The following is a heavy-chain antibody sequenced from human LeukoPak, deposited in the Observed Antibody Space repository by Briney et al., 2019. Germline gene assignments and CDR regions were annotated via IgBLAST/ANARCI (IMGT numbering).Heavy chain of an antibody. J-gene: IGHJ4*02. CDR2: ISGSGSIP. V-gene: IGHV3-23*01. CDR3: AKDGRFGDFDH. CDR1: GFNFSTFV. Sequence: GGSLRLSRVTSGFNFSTFVMNWVRQAPGKGLEWISSISGSGSIPYYADSVEGRFTVSRDNSKNTFSLHMNSLRAEDTALYYCAKDGRFGDFDHWGQGTLVAVSS. D-gene: IGHD2-15*01.